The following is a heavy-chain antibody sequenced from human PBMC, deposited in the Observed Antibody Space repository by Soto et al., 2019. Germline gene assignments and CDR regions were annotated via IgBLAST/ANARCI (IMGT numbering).Heavy chain of an antibody. J-gene: IGHJ6*02. Sequence: PGGSLRLSCAASGFTFSSYGMHWVRQAPGKRLEWVAVISYDGSNKYYADSVKGRFTISRDNSKNTLYLQMNSLRAEDTAVYYCAKSYYDILTGLVYYYGMDVWGQGTTVTVSS. CDR2: ISYDGSNK. D-gene: IGHD3-9*01. CDR3: AKSYYDILTGLVYYYGMDV. CDR1: GFTFSSYG. V-gene: IGHV3-30*18.